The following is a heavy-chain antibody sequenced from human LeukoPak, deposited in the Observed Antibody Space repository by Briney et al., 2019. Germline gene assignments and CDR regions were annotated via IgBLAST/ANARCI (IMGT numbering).Heavy chain of an antibody. D-gene: IGHD1-26*01. V-gene: IGHV1-69*06. Sequence: GASVKVSCKASGGTFSSYAISWVRQAPGQGLEWMGRIIPIFGTANYAQKFQGRVTITADKSTSTAYIELSSLRSEDTAVYYCARGGVGATTIDYWGQGTLVTVSS. J-gene: IGHJ4*02. CDR1: GGTFSSYA. CDR3: ARGGVGATTIDY. CDR2: IIPIFGTA.